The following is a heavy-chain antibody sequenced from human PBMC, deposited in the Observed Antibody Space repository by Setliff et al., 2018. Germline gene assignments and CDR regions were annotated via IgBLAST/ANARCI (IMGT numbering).Heavy chain of an antibody. V-gene: IGHV3-33*07. CDR3: ARSPANGGHDAFDV. CDR2: IWDDGGNK. D-gene: IGHD6-25*01. CDR1: GVSINSLS. Sequence: LSLTCAVSGVSINSLSWWSWVRQAPGKGLEWVAVIWDDGGNKYHADSVKGRFTISRDNAKNSLYLQMNSLGAEDTAVYFCARSPANGGHDAFDVWGQGTMVTVSS. J-gene: IGHJ3*01.